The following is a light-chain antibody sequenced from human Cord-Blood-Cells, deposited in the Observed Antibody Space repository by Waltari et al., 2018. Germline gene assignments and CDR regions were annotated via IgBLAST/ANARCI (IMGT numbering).Light chain of an antibody. Sequence: QSALTQPASVSGSPGQSITISCTGTSSDVGSYKLVSWYQQPPGKAPKLMIYEVSKRPSGVSNRFSGSKSGNTASLTISGLQAEDEADYYCCSYAGSSTYVFGTGTKVTVL. CDR3: CSYAGSSTYV. CDR1: SSDVGSYKL. J-gene: IGLJ1*01. V-gene: IGLV2-23*02. CDR2: EVS.